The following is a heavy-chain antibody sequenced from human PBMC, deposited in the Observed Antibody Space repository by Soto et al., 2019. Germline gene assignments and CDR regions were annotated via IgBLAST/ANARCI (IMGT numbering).Heavy chain of an antibody. J-gene: IGHJ6*02. V-gene: IGHV3-7*03. CDR1: GFTCSSYW. D-gene: IGHD6-19*01. Sequence: GGSLRRSCAASGFTCSSYWMSWVRQAPGKGLEWVANIKQDGSEKYYVDSVKGRFTISRDNAKNSLYLQMNSLRAEDTAVYYCARGSYSSGWYRRNYYYGMDVWGQGTTVTVSS. CDR2: IKQDGSEK. CDR3: ARGSYSSGWYRRNYYYGMDV.